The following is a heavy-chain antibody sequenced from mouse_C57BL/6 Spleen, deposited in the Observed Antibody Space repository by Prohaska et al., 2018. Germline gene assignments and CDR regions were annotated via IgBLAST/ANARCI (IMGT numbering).Heavy chain of an antibody. V-gene: IGHV1-55*01. D-gene: IGHD1-1*01. CDR3: ARYNYGSSYLDY. CDR1: GYTFTSYW. CDR2: IYPGSGST. J-gene: IGHJ2*01. Sequence: SVKMSCKASGYTFTSYWITWVKQRTGQGLEWIGDIYPGSGSTNYNEKFKSKVTLTVDTSSSTANMQLSSLTSEDSAVYYCARYNYGSSYLDYWGQGTTLPVSS.